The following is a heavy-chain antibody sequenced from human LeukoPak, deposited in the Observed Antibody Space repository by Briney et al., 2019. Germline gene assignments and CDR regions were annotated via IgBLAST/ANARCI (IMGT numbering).Heavy chain of an antibody. J-gene: IGHJ4*02. D-gene: IGHD2-21*01. V-gene: IGHV3-30-3*01. Sequence: GGSLRLSCAASGFTFSSYAMHWVRQAPGKGLEWVAVISYDGSNKYYADSVKGRFTISRDNSKNTLYLQMNSLRAEDTAVYYCAKDECGGDCYPDYWGQGTLVTVSS. CDR3: AKDECGGDCYPDY. CDR1: GFTFSSYA. CDR2: ISYDGSNK.